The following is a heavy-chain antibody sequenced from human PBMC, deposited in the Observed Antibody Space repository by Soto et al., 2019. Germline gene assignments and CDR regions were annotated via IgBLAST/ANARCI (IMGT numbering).Heavy chain of an antibody. CDR2: IYYRGST. V-gene: IGHV4-59*01. J-gene: IGHJ3*01. CDR1: GGSISSYY. Sequence: PSETLSLTCTVSGGSISSYYWSWIRQPPGKGLEWIGYIYYRGSTNYNPSLKSRVTISVDTSKNQFSLKLRSVTTADTAVYYCARRYGSAFDFWGQGTMVTVSS. D-gene: IGHD3-10*01. CDR3: ARRYGSAFDF.